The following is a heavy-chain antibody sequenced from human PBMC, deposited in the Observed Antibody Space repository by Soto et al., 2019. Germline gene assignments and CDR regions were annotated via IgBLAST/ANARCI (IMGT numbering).Heavy chain of an antibody. CDR1: GFTFSSYA. CDR3: ASPPGYCSSTSCSSGYYYGMDV. CDR2: ISGSGGST. V-gene: IGHV3-23*01. Sequence: GGSLRLFCAASGFTFSSYAMSWVRQAPGKGLELVSAISGSGGSTYYADSVKGRFTISRDNSKNTLYLQMNSLRAEDTAVYYCASPPGYCSSTSCSSGYYYGMDVWGQGTTVTVSS. J-gene: IGHJ6*02. D-gene: IGHD2-2*01.